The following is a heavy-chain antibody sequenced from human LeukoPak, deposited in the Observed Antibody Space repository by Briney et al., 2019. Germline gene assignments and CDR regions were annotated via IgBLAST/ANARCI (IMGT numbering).Heavy chain of an antibody. CDR1: GGSFSGYY. D-gene: IGHD1-14*01. CDR2: INHSGST. V-gene: IGHV4-34*01. CDR3: ARMAYSNRSEFDY. Sequence: SETLSLTCAVYGGSFSGYYWSWIRQPPGKGLEWIGEINHSGSTNYNPSLKSRVTISVDTSKNQFSLKLSSVTAADTAVYYCARMAYSNRSEFDYWGQGTLVTVSS. J-gene: IGHJ4*02.